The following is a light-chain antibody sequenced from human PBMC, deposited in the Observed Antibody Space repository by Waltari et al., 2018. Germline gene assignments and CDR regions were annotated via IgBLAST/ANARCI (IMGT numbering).Light chain of an antibody. CDR2: GDG. V-gene: IGLV3-21*02. CDR3: QVWDSGSDHYV. J-gene: IGLJ1*01. Sequence: SYELTQPPSVSVAPGQTARITCDGDKIGSKNVHWYQHKPGQAPVLVVYGDGDRPSGIPERFSGSNSGNTAALTISRVDAGDEAEYYWQVWDSGSDHYVFGTVTKVTVL. CDR1: KIGSKN.